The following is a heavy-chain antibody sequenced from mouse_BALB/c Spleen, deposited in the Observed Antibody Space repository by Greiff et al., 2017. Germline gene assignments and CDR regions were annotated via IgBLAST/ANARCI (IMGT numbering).Heavy chain of an antibody. J-gene: IGHJ4*01. V-gene: IGHV5-9-4*01. D-gene: IGHD2-4*01. CDR2: ISSGGSYT. CDR1: GFTFSSYA. Sequence: DVMLVESGGGLVKPGGSLKLSCAASGFTFSSYAMSWVRQSPEKRLEWVAEISSGGSYTYYPDTVTGRFTISRDNAKNTLYLEMSSLRSEDTAMYYCARGDYDDYYAMDYWGQGTSVTVSS. CDR3: ARGDYDDYYAMDY.